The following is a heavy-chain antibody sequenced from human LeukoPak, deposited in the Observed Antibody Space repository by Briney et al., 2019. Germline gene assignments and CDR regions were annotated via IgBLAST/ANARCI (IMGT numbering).Heavy chain of an antibody. V-gene: IGHV1-2*02. CDR3: ARVDSGYDYAGHFDY. CDR2: INPNSGGT. CDR1: GYTFTGYY. J-gene: IGHJ4*02. Sequence: ASVKVSCKASGYTFTGYYMHWVRQAPGQGLEWMGWINPNSGGTNYAQKFQGRVTMTRDTSISTAYMELSRLRSDDTAVYYCARVDSGYDYAGHFDYWGQGTLVTVSS. D-gene: IGHD5-12*01.